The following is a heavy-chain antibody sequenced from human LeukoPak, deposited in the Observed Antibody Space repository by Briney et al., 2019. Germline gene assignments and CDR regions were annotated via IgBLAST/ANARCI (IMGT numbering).Heavy chain of an antibody. V-gene: IGHV3-48*01. CDR2: IGSSVSTR. D-gene: IGHD3-3*01. CDR3: AREGSDFWSGYSKGYFDY. CDR1: GFTFSSYN. Sequence: GGSLRLSCAVSGFTFSSYNMNWVRRAPGKGLEWVSYIGSSVSTRYYAVSVKGRFTISRDNGKHSLYLQMNSLRAEDTAMYYCAREGSDFWSGYSKGYFDYWGQGTLVTVSS. J-gene: IGHJ4*02.